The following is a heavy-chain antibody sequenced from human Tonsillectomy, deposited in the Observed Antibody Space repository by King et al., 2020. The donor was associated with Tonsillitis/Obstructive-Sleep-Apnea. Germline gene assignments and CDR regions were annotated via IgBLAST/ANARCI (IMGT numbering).Heavy chain of an antibody. J-gene: IGHJ4*02. D-gene: IGHD5-12*01. V-gene: IGHV5-51*01. CDR2: VYPGDSDT. Sequence: QLVQSGTEVKKPGASLKISCTGSGYNFTNYWIGWVRQMPGKGLEWMGIVYPGDSDTRYSPSFQGQVTISADKSISTAYLQWSSLKASDTAMYYCARHNEGSSGYDFLDYWGQGTLVTVSS. CDR3: ARHNEGSSGYDFLDY. CDR1: GYNFTNYW.